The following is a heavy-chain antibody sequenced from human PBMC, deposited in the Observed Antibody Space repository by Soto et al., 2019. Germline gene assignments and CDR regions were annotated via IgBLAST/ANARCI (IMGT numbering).Heavy chain of an antibody. D-gene: IGHD3-16*01. V-gene: IGHV1-3*01. CDR1: GYTFTSCA. J-gene: IGHJ4*02. CDR3: ARGEFLSYDDY. CDR2: INAGNGNT. Sequence: GASVNVSCKASGYTFTSCAMHWVRQAPGQRLEWMGWINAGNGNTKYSQKFQGRVTITRDTSASTAYMELSSLRSEDTAVYYCARGEFLSYDDYWGQGTLVTVSS.